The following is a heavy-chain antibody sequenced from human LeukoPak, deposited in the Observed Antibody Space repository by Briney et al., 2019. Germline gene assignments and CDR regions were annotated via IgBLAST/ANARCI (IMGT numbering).Heavy chain of an antibody. CDR1: GYTFTSYG. CDR3: ARFSDGDY. CDR2: ISAYNGNT. J-gene: IGHJ4*02. Sequence: ASVKVSCKASGYTFTSYGISWVRQAPGQGLEWMGWISAYNGNTNYAQKFQGRVTITADKSTSTAYMELSSLRSEDTAVYYCARFSDGDYWGQGTLVTVSS. V-gene: IGHV1-18*01. D-gene: IGHD1-26*01.